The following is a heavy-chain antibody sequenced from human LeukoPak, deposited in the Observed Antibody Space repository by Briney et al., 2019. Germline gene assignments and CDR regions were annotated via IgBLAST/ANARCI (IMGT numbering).Heavy chain of an antibody. J-gene: IGHJ4*02. V-gene: IGHV3-11*01. CDR2: ISGSAGTT. CDR1: GFTFSDFH. D-gene: IGHD6-13*01. CDR3: AREGSSSWFVNS. Sequence: GGSLRLSCAASGFTFSDFHMSWIRQAPGKGLEWVSYISGSAGTTYYAASVKGRFTSSRDNAKDSLYLQMNSLRAEDTAVYYCAREGSSSWFVNSWGQGTLVTVSS.